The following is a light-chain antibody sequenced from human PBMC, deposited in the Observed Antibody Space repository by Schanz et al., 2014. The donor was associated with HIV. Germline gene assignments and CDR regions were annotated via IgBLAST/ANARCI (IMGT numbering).Light chain of an antibody. V-gene: IGLV2-14*03. J-gene: IGLJ3*02. CDR2: GVT. CDR3: CSYAGSRIRV. CDR1: SSDIGGYNY. Sequence: QSALTQPASVSGSPGQSITISCTGTSSDIGGYNYVSWYQQHSGKAPKLMIYGVTDRPSGASNRFSGSKSGNTASLTISGLQAEDEADYYCCSYAGSRIRVFGGGTKLTVL.